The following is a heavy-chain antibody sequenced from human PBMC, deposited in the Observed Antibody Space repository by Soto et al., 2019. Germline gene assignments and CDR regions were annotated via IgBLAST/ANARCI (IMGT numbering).Heavy chain of an antibody. V-gene: IGHV1-3*01. CDR1: GDTFTIYA. Sequence: ASVKGSCRASGDTFTIYAMHCVRQAAGQRLEWMGWINAGNCNTKYSQKFQGRVTITRDTSASTAYMELSSLRSEDTAVYYCARATSSGRYDYWGQGTLVTISS. J-gene: IGHJ4*02. CDR3: ARATSSGRYDY. CDR2: INAGNCNT. D-gene: IGHD6-19*01.